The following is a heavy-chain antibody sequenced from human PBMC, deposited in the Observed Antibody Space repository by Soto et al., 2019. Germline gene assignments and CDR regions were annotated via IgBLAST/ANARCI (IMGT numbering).Heavy chain of an antibody. V-gene: IGHV4-31*03. D-gene: IGHD1-26*01. CDR2: IYYSGST. J-gene: IGHJ4*02. CDR3: ARWVGATSLDY. Sequence: QVQLQESGPGLVKPSQTLSLTCTVSGGSISSGGYYWSWIRQHPGKGLEWIGYIYYSGSTYYNPALKSRVTTSVDASKNQVALKLSSVTAADTAVYYCARWVGATSLDYWGQGTLVTVSS. CDR1: GGSISSGGYY.